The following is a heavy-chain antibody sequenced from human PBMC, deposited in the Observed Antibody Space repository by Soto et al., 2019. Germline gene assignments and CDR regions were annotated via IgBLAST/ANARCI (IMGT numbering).Heavy chain of an antibody. D-gene: IGHD2-8*02. Sequence: SEPLSLTCTVSGASITGSSYWSWIRQPAGKGLEWIGRFSLSGTTNYNPSLRSRVTMSADVSKNQFSLRLTSVTAADTALYYCARGMTPPGAPAWYYFDSWGQGTLVTVSS. V-gene: IGHV4-4*07. CDR1: GASITGSSY. CDR3: ARGMTPPGAPAWYYFDS. J-gene: IGHJ4*02. CDR2: FSLSGTT.